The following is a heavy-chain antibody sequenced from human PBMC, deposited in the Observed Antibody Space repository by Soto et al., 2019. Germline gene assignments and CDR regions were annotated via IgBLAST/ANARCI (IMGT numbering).Heavy chain of an antibody. D-gene: IGHD5-18*01. V-gene: IGHV4-39*01. CDR2: IYYSGST. CDR3: ARIEGQLWSLMVY. CDR1: GGSISSSSYY. Sequence: SETLSLTCTVSGGSISSSSYYWGWIRQPPGKGLEWIGSIYYSGSTYYNPSLKSRVTISVDTSKNQFSLKLSSVTAADTAVYYCARIEGQLWSLMVYWGQGTLVTVSS. J-gene: IGHJ4*02.